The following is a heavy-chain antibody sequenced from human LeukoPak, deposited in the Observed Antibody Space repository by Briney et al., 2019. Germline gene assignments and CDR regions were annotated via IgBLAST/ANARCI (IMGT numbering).Heavy chain of an antibody. CDR1: GFTFSSYA. CDR2: ISSSGGST. J-gene: IGHJ4*02. Sequence: GGSLRLSCSASGFTFSSYAMHWVRQAPGKGLEYVSAISSSGGSTYYADSVKGRFTISRDNSKNTLYLQMSSLRAEDTAVYYCVKDGTLNYDILTGYYTRTEYYFDYWGQGTLVTVSS. CDR3: VKDGTLNYDILTGYYTRTEYYFDY. D-gene: IGHD3-9*01. V-gene: IGHV3-64D*06.